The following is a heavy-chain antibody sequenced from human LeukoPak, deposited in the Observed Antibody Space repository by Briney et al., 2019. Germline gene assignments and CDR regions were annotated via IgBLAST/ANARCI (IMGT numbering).Heavy chain of an antibody. Sequence: ASVKVSCKTSRYSFTDYYIHWVRQAPRQGLEWMRWINTKSGRTSSARKFQGRVTMTRDPSITPVYMDMAWLTSYETAIYFCARADFIDAGPYLIGPWGQGNLVTVSS. J-gene: IGHJ5*02. CDR1: RYSFTDYY. D-gene: IGHD3-3*01. CDR3: ARADFIDAGPYLIGP. V-gene: IGHV1-2*02. CDR2: INTKSGRT.